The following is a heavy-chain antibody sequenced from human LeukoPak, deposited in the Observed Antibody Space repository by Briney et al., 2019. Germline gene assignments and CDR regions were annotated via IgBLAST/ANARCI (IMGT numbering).Heavy chain of an antibody. CDR2: INHSGST. CDR1: GGSFSGYY. D-gene: IGHD4-17*01. J-gene: IGHJ2*01. CDR3: ARPLLTSDYGDSLGCFDL. V-gene: IGHV4-34*01. Sequence: SETLSLTCAVYGGSFSGYYWSWIRQPPGKGLEWIGEINHSGSTNYNPSLKSRVTISVDTSKNQFSLKLSSVTAADTAVYYCARPLLTSDYGDSLGCFDLWGRGTLVTVSS.